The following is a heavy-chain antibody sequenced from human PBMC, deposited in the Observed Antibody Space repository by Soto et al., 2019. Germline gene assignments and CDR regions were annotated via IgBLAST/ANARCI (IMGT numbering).Heavy chain of an antibody. CDR3: ARDGLLSPSDY. CDR1: VYTLTSYY. CDR2: INPSGGST. J-gene: IGHJ4*02. V-gene: IGHV1-46*01. Sequence: ASVKVSCKESVYTLTSYYMHWLRQAPGQGLEWMGIINPSGGSTSYAQKFQGRVTMTRDTSTGTVYMELSRLRSEDTAVYYCARDGLLSPSDYWGQGTLVTVSS. D-gene: IGHD2-21*02.